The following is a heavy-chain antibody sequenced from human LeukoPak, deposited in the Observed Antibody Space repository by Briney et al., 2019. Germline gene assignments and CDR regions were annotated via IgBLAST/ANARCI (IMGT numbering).Heavy chain of an antibody. Sequence: GGSLRLSCAASGFSFSSSWVSWVRQAPGKGLEWVANIKEDGSAKYYVDSVKGRFTISRDNAKNSLYLQMNSLRAGDTAVYYCARDWGLVEAAGDYWGQGTLVTVSS. CDR3: ARDWGLVEAAGDY. CDR1: GFSFSSSW. D-gene: IGHD6-13*01. CDR2: IKEDGSAK. J-gene: IGHJ4*02. V-gene: IGHV3-7*05.